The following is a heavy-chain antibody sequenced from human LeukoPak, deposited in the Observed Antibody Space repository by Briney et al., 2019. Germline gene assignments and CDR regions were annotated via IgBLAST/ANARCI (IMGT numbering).Heavy chain of an antibody. CDR2: IYYSGST. V-gene: IGHV4-39*01. J-gene: IGHJ3*02. D-gene: IGHD2-15*01. CDR1: GGSISSSSYY. CDR3: ARGVSRGVVVAAKQRAFDI. Sequence: PSETLSLTCTVSGGSISSSSYYWGWIRQPPGKGLEWIGSIYYSGSTYYNPSLKSRVTISVDTSKNQFSLKLSSVTAADTAVYYCARGVSRGVVVAAKQRAFDIWGQGTMVTVSS.